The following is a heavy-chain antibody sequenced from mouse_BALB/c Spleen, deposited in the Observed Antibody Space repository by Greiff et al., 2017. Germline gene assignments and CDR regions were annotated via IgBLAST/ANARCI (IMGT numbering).Heavy chain of an antibody. CDR3: ARVYGNYGFAY. Sequence: QVQLKESGAELAKPGASVKMSCKASGYTFTSYWMHWVKQRPGQGLEWIGYINPSTGYTEYNQKFKDKATLTADKSSSTAYMQLSSLTSEDSAVYYCARVYGNYGFAYWGQGTLVTVSA. CDR1: GYTFTSYW. V-gene: IGHV1-7*01. D-gene: IGHD2-10*02. J-gene: IGHJ3*01. CDR2: INPSTGYT.